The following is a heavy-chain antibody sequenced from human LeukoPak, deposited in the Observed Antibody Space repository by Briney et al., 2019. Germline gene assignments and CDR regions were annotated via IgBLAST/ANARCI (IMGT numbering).Heavy chain of an antibody. D-gene: IGHD5-18*01. Sequence: ETLSLTCAVYGGSFSGYYWSWVRQAPGKGLEWVSVIYSGGSTYYADSVKGRFTISRHNSKNTLYLQMNSLRAEDTAVYYCARDTLDTAMVTWGQGTLVTVSS. J-gene: IGHJ4*02. CDR1: GGSFSGYY. CDR2: IYSGGST. V-gene: IGHV3-53*04. CDR3: ARDTLDTAMVT.